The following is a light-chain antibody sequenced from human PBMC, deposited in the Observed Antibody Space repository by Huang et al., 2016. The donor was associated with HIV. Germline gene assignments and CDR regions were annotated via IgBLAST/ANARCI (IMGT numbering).Light chain of an antibody. CDR2: DAS. CDR1: QSISSY. CDR3: QQRSNWPLT. J-gene: IGKJ4*01. V-gene: IGKV3-11*01. Sequence: EIVLTQSPATLSLSPGERAPLSCRASQSISSYLAWYQKKPGQAPRLLIYDASNRATAIPARFSGSGSGTDFTLTISSLEPEDFAVYYCQQRSNWPLTFGGGTKVEV.